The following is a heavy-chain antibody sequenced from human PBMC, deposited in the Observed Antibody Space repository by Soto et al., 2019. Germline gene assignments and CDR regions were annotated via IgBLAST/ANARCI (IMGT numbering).Heavy chain of an antibody. D-gene: IGHD3-22*01. V-gene: IGHV4-59*01. Sequence: SETLSLTCTVSGGSISSYYWSWIRQPPGKGLKWIGYIYYSGSTNYNPSLKSRVTISVDTSKNQFSLRLSSVTAADTAVYYCARVNYYDSRADYWGQGTLVTVSS. CDR3: ARVNYYDSRADY. CDR1: GGSISSYY. CDR2: IYYSGST. J-gene: IGHJ4*02.